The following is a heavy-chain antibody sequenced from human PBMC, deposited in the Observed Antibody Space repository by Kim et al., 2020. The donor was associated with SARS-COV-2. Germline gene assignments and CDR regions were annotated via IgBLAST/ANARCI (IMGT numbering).Heavy chain of an antibody. CDR1: GFTFSSYS. D-gene: IGHD5-12*01. V-gene: IGHV3-48*01. Sequence: GGSLRLSCAASGFTFSSYSMNWVRQAPGKGLEWVAYISDSSSTIYNADSVKGRFTISRYNAKNSLYLQMNSLRAEDTAVYFCARDWDPQRWLQSHFDYW. CDR3: ARDWDPQRWLQSHFDY. J-gene: IGHJ4*01. CDR2: ISDSSSTI.